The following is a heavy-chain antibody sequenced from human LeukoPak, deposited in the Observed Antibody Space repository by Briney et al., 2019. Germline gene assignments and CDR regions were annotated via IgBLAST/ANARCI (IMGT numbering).Heavy chain of an antibody. V-gene: IGHV3-7*01. J-gene: IGHJ4*02. CDR2: IKQDGSEK. Sequence: GGPLRLSCAASGFTFSSYWMSWVRQAPGKGLEWVANIKQDGSEKYYVDSVKGRFTISRDNAKNSLYLQMNSLRAEDTAVYYCARDGGYFDWLLTFDYWGQGTLVTVSS. D-gene: IGHD3-9*01. CDR1: GFTFSSYW. CDR3: ARDGGYFDWLLTFDY.